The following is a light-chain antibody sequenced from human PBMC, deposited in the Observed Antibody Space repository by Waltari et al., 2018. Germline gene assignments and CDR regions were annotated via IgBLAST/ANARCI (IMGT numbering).Light chain of an antibody. V-gene: IGKV1-33*01. CDR3: QQYDHMPIT. Sequence: DTQMTQSPPSLSASVGDRVTITCQASQDIANYLGWYQKKPGKAPKLLTHDASTLATGVQSRVSGRGSGTDFTLIITGLQPEDVATYYWQQYDHMPITFGQGTRAEIE. CDR1: QDIANY. J-gene: IGKJ5*01. CDR2: DAS.